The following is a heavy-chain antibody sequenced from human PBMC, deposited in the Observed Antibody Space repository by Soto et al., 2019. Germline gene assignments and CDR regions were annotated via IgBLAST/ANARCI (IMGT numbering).Heavy chain of an antibody. V-gene: IGHV1-3*01. D-gene: IGHD4-17*01. CDR3: ARGTTVTNSYGMDV. CDR1: GYTFTSYA. CDR2: ISADNGNT. J-gene: IGHJ6*02. Sequence: GASVEVSCKASGYTFTSYAMHWVRQAPGQRLEWMGWISADNGNTKYSQKFQGRVTITTDTSTSTAYMELSSLRSDDTAVYYCARGTTVTNSYGMDVWGQGTTVTVSS.